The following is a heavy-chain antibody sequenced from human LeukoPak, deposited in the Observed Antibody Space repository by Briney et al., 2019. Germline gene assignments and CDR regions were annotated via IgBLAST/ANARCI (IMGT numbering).Heavy chain of an antibody. Sequence: GGSLRLSCAASGFTFSDYYMSWIRQAPGKGLEWVSYISSSGSTIYYADSVRGRFTISRDNAKTSLYLQMNSLRAEDTAVYYCARVTGWELPNYWGQGTLVTVSS. V-gene: IGHV3-11*01. CDR3: ARVTGWELPNY. CDR1: GFTFSDYY. D-gene: IGHD1-26*01. CDR2: ISSSGSTI. J-gene: IGHJ4*02.